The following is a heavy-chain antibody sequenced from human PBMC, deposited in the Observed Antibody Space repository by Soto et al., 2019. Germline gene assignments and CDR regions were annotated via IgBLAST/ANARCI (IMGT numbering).Heavy chain of an antibody. CDR1: GFTVSSNY. Sequence: EVQLVESGGGLVQPGGSLGLSWAAPGFTVSSNYIGWARQAPGKGLEWVSVIYSGGSTYYADSVKGRCPISRHNSKNTLYLQMDSLRAEDTAVYYCARVSCSFERAFDIWGQGTMDTVSS. CDR2: IYSGGST. V-gene: IGHV3-53*04. CDR3: ARVSCSFERAFDI. J-gene: IGHJ3*02. D-gene: IGHD2-15*01.